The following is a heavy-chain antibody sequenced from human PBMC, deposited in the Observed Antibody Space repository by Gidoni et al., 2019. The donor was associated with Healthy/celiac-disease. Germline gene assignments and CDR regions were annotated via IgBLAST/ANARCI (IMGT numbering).Heavy chain of an antibody. Sequence: EVQLVESGGGLVKPGGSLRLSCAASGFTFSSYSMNWVRQAPGKGLEWVSSISSSSSYIYYADSVKGRFTISRDNAKNSLYLQMNSLRAEDTAVYYCAREPYYYDSSGYIDYWGQGTLVTVSS. D-gene: IGHD3-22*01. CDR1: GFTFSSYS. J-gene: IGHJ4*02. CDR3: AREPYYYDSSGYIDY. CDR2: ISSSSSYI. V-gene: IGHV3-21*01.